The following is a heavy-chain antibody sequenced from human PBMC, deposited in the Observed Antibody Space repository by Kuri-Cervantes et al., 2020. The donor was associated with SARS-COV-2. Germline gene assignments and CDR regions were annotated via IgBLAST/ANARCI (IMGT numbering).Heavy chain of an antibody. Sequence: GESLKISCTASGFIFSDYYMTWIRLAPGKGLEWVSNIFPSGSTKYYADSVKGRFTISRDNAKNSLYLQMSSLRAEDTAVYYCARDLRLGKSLDYWGQGTLVTVSS. J-gene: IGHJ4*02. V-gene: IGHV3-11*04. D-gene: IGHD7-27*01. CDR1: GFIFSDYY. CDR3: ARDLRLGKSLDY. CDR2: IFPSGSTK.